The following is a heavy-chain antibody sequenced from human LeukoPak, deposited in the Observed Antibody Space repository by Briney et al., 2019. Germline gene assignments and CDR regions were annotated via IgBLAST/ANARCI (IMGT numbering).Heavy chain of an antibody. V-gene: IGHV3-7*04. CDR3: VRGFRSDY. CDR2: IKEEGSAK. D-gene: IGHD2/OR15-2a*01. Sequence: GGSLRLSCAASGFTFSSSYMTWVRQAPGKGLEWVANIKEEGSAKYYVASVKGRFTISRDNTKNSLYLQMNSLRADDTAIYYCVRGFRSDYWGQGTLVSVSS. CDR1: GFTFSSSY. J-gene: IGHJ4*02.